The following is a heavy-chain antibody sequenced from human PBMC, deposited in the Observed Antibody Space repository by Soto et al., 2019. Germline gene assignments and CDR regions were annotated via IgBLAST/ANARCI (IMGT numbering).Heavy chain of an antibody. Sequence: SETLSLTCTVSGGSISSYYWSWIRQPPGKGLEWIGYIYYSGSTNYNPSLKSRVTISVDTSKNQFSLKLSSVTAADTAVYYCARTPPRTSQLWSQGYWFDPWGQGTLVTVSS. CDR2: IYYSGST. V-gene: IGHV4-59*01. D-gene: IGHD5-18*01. CDR1: GGSISSYY. J-gene: IGHJ5*02. CDR3: ARTPPRTSQLWSQGYWFDP.